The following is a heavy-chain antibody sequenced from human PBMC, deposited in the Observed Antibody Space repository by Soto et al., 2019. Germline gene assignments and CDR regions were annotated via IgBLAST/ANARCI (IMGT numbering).Heavy chain of an antibody. J-gene: IGHJ4*02. CDR3: ARETGGSVSGVVIIPHFDY. V-gene: IGHV4-30-4*01. Sequence: SETLSLTCTVSGGSISSGDYYWSWIRQPPGKGLEWIGYIYYSGSTYYNPSLKSRVTISVDTSKNQFSLKLSSVTAADTAVYCCARETGGSVSGVVIIPHFDYWGQGTLVTVSS. CDR2: IYYSGST. D-gene: IGHD3-3*01. CDR1: GGSISSGDYY.